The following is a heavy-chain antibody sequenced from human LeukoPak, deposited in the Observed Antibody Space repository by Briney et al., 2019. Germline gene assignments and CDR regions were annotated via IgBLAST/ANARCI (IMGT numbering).Heavy chain of an antibody. Sequence: SETLSLTCTVSGVSISGNYWSWIRQPPGKGLEWIGYIFYTGSTNYNPSLQSRVTILLDTSKNQFSLKLSSVTAADRAAYYCGRLWGPGGDRGVIENWGQGTLVTVSS. D-gene: IGHD3-10*01. CDR3: GRLWGPGGDRGVIEN. CDR1: GVSISGNY. CDR2: IFYTGST. J-gene: IGHJ4*02. V-gene: IGHV4-59*08.